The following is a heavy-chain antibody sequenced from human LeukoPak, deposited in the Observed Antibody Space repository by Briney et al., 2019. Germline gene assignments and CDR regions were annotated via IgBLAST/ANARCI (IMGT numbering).Heavy chain of an antibody. J-gene: IGHJ4*02. CDR2: IYHSGST. V-gene: IGHV4-30-2*01. D-gene: IGHD1-26*01. Sequence: SETLSLTCAVSGGSISSGGYSWSWIRQPPGKGLEWIGYIYHSGSTYYNPSLKSRVTISVDRSKNQFSLKPSSVTAADTAVYYCATSGSYPRFDYWGQGTLVTVSS. CDR3: ATSGSYPRFDY. CDR1: GGSISSGGYS.